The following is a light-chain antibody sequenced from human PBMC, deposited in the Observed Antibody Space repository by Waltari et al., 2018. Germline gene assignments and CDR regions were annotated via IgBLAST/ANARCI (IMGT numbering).Light chain of an antibody. Sequence: QAPLTPPPSVSGSPGQSVTISSTGSSSYIGGYHYVSWYQQYPGKAPKVMIYDVSKRPSGVSDRFSGSKSGDTASLTISGLQAEDEADYYCSSYAGSNTNYIFGSGTRLTVL. CDR1: SSYIGGYHY. CDR3: SSYAGSNTNYI. J-gene: IGLJ1*01. CDR2: DVS. V-gene: IGLV2-11*01.